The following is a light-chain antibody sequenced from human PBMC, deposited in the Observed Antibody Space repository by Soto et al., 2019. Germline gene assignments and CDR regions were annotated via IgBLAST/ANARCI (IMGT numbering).Light chain of an antibody. CDR3: QQCSISPLT. CDR1: QSVPKDY. Sequence: NVLTQSPGTLSFSSGGRDTPSLRARQSVPKDYLAWYQHKPGQAPRLLIHDASSRATGIPDRFSGSGSGTDFTLTISRLEPEDFAVYYCQQCSISPLTFGGGTKVDIK. J-gene: IGKJ4*01. V-gene: IGKV3-20*01. CDR2: DAS.